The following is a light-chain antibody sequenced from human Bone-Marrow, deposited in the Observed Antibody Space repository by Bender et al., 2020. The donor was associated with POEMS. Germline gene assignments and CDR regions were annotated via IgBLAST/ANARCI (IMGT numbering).Light chain of an antibody. Sequence: QSALTQPASVSGSPGQSISISCTGSSSDVGGYNYVSWYQQHPGKAPKLMIYEVSNRPSGVSNRFSGSKSGNTASLTISGLQAEDEADYFCSSYAGSSLLVVFGGGTKLTVL. J-gene: IGLJ2*01. V-gene: IGLV2-14*01. CDR1: SSDVGGYNY. CDR3: SSYAGSSLLVV. CDR2: EVS.